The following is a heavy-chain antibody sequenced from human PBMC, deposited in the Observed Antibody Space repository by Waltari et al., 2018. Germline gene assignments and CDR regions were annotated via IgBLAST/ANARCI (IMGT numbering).Heavy chain of an antibody. D-gene: IGHD3-10*01. CDR3: HRLEPYYYGSWSPDY. CDR1: GFTFGDYA. Sequence: EVQLVESGGGLVQPGRSLRPSCTASGFTFGDYAMSWVSQAPGKGQEWLGFIRSKAYSGTTEYAASVKGRFTISRDDSKSIAYLQMNSLKTEDTAVYYCHRLEPYYYGSWSPDYWGQGTLVTVSS. CDR2: IRSKAYSGTT. V-gene: IGHV3-49*04. J-gene: IGHJ4*02.